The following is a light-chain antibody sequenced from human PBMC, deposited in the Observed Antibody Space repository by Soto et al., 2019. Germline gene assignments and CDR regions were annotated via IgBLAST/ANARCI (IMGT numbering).Light chain of an antibody. J-gene: IGLJ1*01. CDR1: SSNIGSNI. CDR3: AASDDRLNGYV. Sequence: QSVLTQPPSASGTPGQRVAISCSGSSSNIGSNIVNWYQHLPGTAPKLLMYSNDQRPSGLPNRFSGSKSGTSASLAISGLQSEDEGDYYCAASDDRLNGYVFGTGTKLTVL. V-gene: IGLV1-44*01. CDR2: SND.